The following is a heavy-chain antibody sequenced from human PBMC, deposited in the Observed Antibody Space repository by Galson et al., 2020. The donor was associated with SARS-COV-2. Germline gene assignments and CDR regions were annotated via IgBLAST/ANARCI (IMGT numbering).Heavy chain of an antibody. V-gene: IGHV4-30-4*01. CDR1: GGSISSGDYY. J-gene: IGHJ4*02. Sequence: SQTLSLTCTVSGGSISSGDYYWSWIRQPPGKGLEWIGYIYYSGSTYYNPSLKSRVTISVDTSKNQFSLKLSSVTAADTAVYYCARSPDNDFWSDWDYWGQGTLVTVSS. CDR2: IYYSGST. CDR3: ARSPDNDFWSDWDY. D-gene: IGHD3-3*01.